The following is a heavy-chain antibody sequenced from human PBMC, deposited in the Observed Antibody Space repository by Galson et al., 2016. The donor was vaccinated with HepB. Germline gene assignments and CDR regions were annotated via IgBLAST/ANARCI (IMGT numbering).Heavy chain of an antibody. Sequence: SLRLSCAASGVPFIKYAMSWVRQAPGRGLEWISAISTDGGRTYYADSVKGRFTISRDNSKNTLYLQMNSLRAEDTAVYYCANIVVMTVEADHWGQGTPVTVSS. CDR2: ISTDGGRT. V-gene: IGHV3-23*01. CDR3: ANIVVMTVEADH. J-gene: IGHJ5*02. D-gene: IGHD2-15*01. CDR1: GVPFIKYA.